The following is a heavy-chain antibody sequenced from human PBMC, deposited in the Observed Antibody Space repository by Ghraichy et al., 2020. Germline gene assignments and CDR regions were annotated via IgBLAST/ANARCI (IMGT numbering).Heavy chain of an antibody. CDR1: GDSISGNY. CDR3: VTGAGWLPDY. CDR2: VYYSGN. Sequence: SETLSLTCTVSGDSISGNYCNWVRQPPGKGLEWIGYVYYSGNKYNPSLKSRVTISADSSKNQFSLKLSSVTAADTVVYYCVTGAGWLPDYWGQGTLVTVSS. D-gene: IGHD6-19*01. J-gene: IGHJ4*02. V-gene: IGHV4-59*08.